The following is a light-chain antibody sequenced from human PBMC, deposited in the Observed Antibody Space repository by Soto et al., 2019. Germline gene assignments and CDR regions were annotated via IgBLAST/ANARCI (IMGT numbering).Light chain of an antibody. CDR2: WAS. J-gene: IGKJ1*01. Sequence: DIVMTQSPDSLAVSLGERATINCKSSQSVLYSSNNKNYLAWYQQKPRQPPKLLIYWASTRESGVPDRFSGSGSGTDFTLTISRLRAEDVAVYYCQQYYSTPLAFGQGTKVEIK. V-gene: IGKV4-1*01. CDR1: QSVLYSSNNKNY. CDR3: QQYYSTPLA.